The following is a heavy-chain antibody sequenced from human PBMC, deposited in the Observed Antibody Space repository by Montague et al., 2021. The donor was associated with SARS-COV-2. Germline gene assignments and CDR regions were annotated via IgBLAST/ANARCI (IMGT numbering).Heavy chain of an antibody. CDR2: IFWXDDK. D-gene: IGHD1-1*01. CDR3: AHSLLFSTLGAIDA. CDR1: GFSLTTRGVG. V-gene: IGHV2-5*02. Sequence: PALVKPTQTLTLTCTFSGFSLTTRGVGVGWIRQPPGKALEWLALIFWXDDKRYNPSLMNRLTVTKDTSKNQVVLTMTNMDPLDTATYYCAHSLLFSTLGAIDAWGQGTLVTVAS. J-gene: IGHJ5*02.